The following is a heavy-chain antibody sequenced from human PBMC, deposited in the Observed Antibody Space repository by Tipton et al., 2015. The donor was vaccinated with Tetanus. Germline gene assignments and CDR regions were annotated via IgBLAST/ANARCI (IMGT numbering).Heavy chain of an antibody. J-gene: IGHJ6*02. V-gene: IGHV5-51*01. CDR1: GYSFTSYW. CDR2: IYPGDSDT. D-gene: IGHD6-6*01. CDR3: ARLGAGSSSFDPKNGMDV. Sequence: VQLVQSGAEVKKPGESLKISCKGSGYSFTSYWIGWVRQMPGKGLEWMGIIYPGDSDTRYSPSFQGRVTISADKSISPAYLQWSSLKASDTAMYYCARLGAGSSSFDPKNGMDVWGQGTTVTVSS.